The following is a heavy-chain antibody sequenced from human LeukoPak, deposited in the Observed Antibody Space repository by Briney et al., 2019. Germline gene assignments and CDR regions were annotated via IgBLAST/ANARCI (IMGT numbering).Heavy chain of an antibody. CDR1: GASISSYY. D-gene: IGHD5-24*01. CDR2: IYYSGST. V-gene: IGHV4-59*01. CDR3: ARESRDGYNIDY. Sequence: SETLSLTCTVSGASISSYYWSWIRQPPGKGLEWIGYIYYSGSTNYNPSLKSRVTISVDTSKNQFSLKLSSVTAADTAVYYCARESRDGYNIDYWGQGTLVTVSS. J-gene: IGHJ4*02.